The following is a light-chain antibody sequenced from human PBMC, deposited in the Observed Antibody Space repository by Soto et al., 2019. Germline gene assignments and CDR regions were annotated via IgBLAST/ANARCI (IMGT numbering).Light chain of an antibody. CDR1: QSVSSY. CDR2: RAS. Sequence: EIVLTQSPATLSLSPGERATLSCRASQSVSSYLAWYQQKPGQTPRLLLYRASTRATGIPARFSGSGSGAEFTLTITSLQSEDFAVYYCQQYDNWPPWTFGQGTKVDIK. J-gene: IGKJ1*01. V-gene: IGKV3-15*01. CDR3: QQYDNWPPWT.